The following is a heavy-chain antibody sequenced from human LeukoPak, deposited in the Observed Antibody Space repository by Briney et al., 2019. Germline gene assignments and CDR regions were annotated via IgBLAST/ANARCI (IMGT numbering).Heavy chain of an antibody. CDR2: IYYTGNT. V-gene: IGHV4-39*01. Sequence: SETLSLTCSVSGGSIGGSPNYWGWIRQPPGKGLEWIANIYYTGNTYYLPSLKRRVTISVDTSKNQFSLNLRSVTAADTAVYYCATEEIDAYDIWGQGTLVTVSS. CDR3: ATEEIDAYDI. CDR1: GGSIGGSPNY. J-gene: IGHJ3*02.